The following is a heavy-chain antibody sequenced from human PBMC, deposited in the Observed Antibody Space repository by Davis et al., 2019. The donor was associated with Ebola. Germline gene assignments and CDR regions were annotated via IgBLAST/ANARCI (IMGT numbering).Heavy chain of an antibody. J-gene: IGHJ6*02. CDR3: ARGLLDYGEYSGWGMDV. V-gene: IGHV1-18*04. CDR2: ISAYSGAT. Sequence: ASVKVSCKASGYTFTTYGISWVRQAPGQGLEWLGWISAYSGATHFAQNFQGRVTLTRDTSTATAFMEMRSLRSDDTAVYYCARGLLDYGEYSGWGMDVWGQGTAVTVSS. D-gene: IGHD4-17*01. CDR1: GYTFTTYG.